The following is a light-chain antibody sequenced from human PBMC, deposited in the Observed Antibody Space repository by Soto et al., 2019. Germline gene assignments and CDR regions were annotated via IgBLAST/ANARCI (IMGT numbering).Light chain of an antibody. J-gene: IGLJ1*01. Sequence: QSALTQPPSASGSPGQSVTISCAGTVSDVGGYNYVSWYQQHPGKVPQLMIYQVSKRPSGVPDRFSASKSDTTASLTISGLQAEEEGDYYCMSYAGGNRFVFGTGTKLTVL. CDR3: MSYAGGNRFV. CDR1: VSDVGGYNY. CDR2: QVS. V-gene: IGLV2-8*01.